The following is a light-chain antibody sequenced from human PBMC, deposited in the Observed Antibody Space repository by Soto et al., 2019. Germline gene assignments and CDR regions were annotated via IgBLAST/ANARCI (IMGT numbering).Light chain of an antibody. CDR3: SSYRSGSTLV. Sequence: QSALTQPASVSGSPGQSITISCTGTSSDVGGSNYVSWYQQHPGKAPTLMIYDVNNRPSGISNRFAGSKSGNTSSLTISGLQAEDEADYYCSSYRSGSTLVFGGGTKLTVL. V-gene: IGLV2-14*03. J-gene: IGLJ3*02. CDR1: SSDVGGSNY. CDR2: DVN.